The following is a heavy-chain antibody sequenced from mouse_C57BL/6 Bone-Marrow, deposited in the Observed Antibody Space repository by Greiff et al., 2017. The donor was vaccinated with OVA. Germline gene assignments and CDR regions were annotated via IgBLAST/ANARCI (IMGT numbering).Heavy chain of an antibody. CDR1: GYTFTSYW. Sequence: EVKVVESGTVLARPGASVKMSCKTSGYTFTSYWMHWVKQRPGQGLEWIGAIYPGNSDTSYNQKFKGKAKLTAVTSASNAYMELSSLTNEDSAVYDCTRRIYYDYLYAMDYWGQGTSVTVSS. CDR3: TRRIYYDYLYAMDY. V-gene: IGHV1-5*01. J-gene: IGHJ4*01. CDR2: IYPGNSDT. D-gene: IGHD2-4*01.